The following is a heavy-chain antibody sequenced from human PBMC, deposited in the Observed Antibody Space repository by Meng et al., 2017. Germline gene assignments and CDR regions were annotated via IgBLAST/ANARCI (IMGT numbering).Heavy chain of an antibody. CDR3: ARVRDYYDGIGHKTNWLDP. V-gene: IGHV4-59*01. Sequence: SETLSLTCTVSGGSISNYYWSWIRQPPGKGLEWIGYIYYSGSNNYNPSLKSRVTISVDTSKNQFSLKLSSVTAADTAVYYCARVRDYYDGIGHKTNWLDPWGQGTLVTVSS. J-gene: IGHJ5*02. CDR2: IYYSGSN. CDR1: GGSISNYY. D-gene: IGHD3-22*01.